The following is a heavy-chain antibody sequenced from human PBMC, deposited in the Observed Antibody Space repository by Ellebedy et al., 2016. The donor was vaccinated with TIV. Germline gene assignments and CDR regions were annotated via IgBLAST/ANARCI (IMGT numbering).Heavy chain of an antibody. J-gene: IGHJ4*02. D-gene: IGHD1-26*01. CDR3: ARGVWRSGSYPEHY. V-gene: IGHV1-69*13. CDR2: IIPIFGTA. CDR1: GGTFSSYA. Sequence: SVKVSXXASGGTFSSYAISWVRQAPGQGLEWMGGIIPIFGTANYAQKFQGRVTITADESTSTAYMELSSLRSEDTAVYYCARGVWRSGSYPEHYWGQGTLVTVSS.